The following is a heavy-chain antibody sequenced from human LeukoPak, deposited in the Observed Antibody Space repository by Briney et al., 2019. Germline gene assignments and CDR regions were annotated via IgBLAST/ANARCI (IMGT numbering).Heavy chain of an antibody. V-gene: IGHV4-38-2*01. J-gene: IGHJ6*03. CDR3: ARLSYYYYYMDV. Sequence: SETLSLTCAVSGFSISSDKYWGWIRQPPGKGLEWIGSIYHTGSTYYNPSIRSRVTISVDTSKNQFSLKLNSLTAADTAVYYCARLSYYYYYMDVWGRGTTVTVSS. D-gene: IGHD3-10*01. CDR2: IYHTGST. CDR1: GFSISSDKY.